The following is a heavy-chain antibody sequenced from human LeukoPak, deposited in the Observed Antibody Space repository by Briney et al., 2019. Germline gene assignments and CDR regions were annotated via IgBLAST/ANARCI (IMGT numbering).Heavy chain of an antibody. CDR1: GGTFSSYA. CDR3: ARAGIAVAGIGGYYGMDV. J-gene: IGHJ6*02. V-gene: IGHV1-69*10. CDR2: IITILGIA. D-gene: IGHD6-19*01. Sequence: GASVKVSCKASGGTFSSYAISWVRQAPGQGLEWMGGIITILGIANYAQKFQGRVTITADKSTSTAYMELSSLRSEDTAVYYCARAGIAVAGIGGYYGMDVWGQGTTVTVSS.